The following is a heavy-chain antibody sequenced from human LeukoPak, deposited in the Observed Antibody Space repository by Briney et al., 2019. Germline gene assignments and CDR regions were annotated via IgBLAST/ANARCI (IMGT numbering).Heavy chain of an antibody. Sequence: SETLSLTCAVPGGYFSDYYWSWIRQPPGKGLEWIGEINHSGSTNYNPSLKSRGTISVDTSKNQFSLKLSSVTAADTAVYYCALQVDAFDIWGQGTMVTVSS. D-gene: IGHD5-24*01. V-gene: IGHV4-34*01. J-gene: IGHJ3*02. CDR2: INHSGST. CDR3: ALQVDAFDI. CDR1: GGYFSDYY.